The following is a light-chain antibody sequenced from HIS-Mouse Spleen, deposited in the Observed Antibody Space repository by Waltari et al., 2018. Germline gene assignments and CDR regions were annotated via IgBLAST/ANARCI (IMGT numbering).Light chain of an antibody. CDR3: QAWDSSTAV. Sequence: SYELTQPPSVSVSPGQTASITCPGDKLGDKYACWYQQKPGQSPVLVIYQDSKRPSGSPERFSGSNSGNTATLTISGTQAMDEADYYCQAWDSSTAVFGTGTKVTVL. V-gene: IGLV3-1*01. J-gene: IGLJ1*01. CDR2: QDS. CDR1: KLGDKY.